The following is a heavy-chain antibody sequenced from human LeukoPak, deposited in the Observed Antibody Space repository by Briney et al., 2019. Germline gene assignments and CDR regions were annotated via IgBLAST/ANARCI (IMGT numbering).Heavy chain of an antibody. CDR2: IYYSGST. CDR1: GGSISSSSYY. J-gene: IGHJ3*02. V-gene: IGHV4-39*07. D-gene: IGHD4-23*01. CDR3: ARDYDFVYGGNSGAFDI. Sequence: PSETVSLTCTVSGGSISSSSYYWGWIRQPPGKGLEWIGSIYYSGSTYYNPSLKSRVTISVDTSKNQFSLKLSSVTAADTAVYYCARDYDFVYGGNSGAFDIWGQGTMVTVSS.